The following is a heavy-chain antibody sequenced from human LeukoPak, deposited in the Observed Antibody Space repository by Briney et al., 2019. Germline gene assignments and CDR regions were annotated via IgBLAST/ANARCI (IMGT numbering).Heavy chain of an antibody. CDR1: GSTFSSFA. D-gene: IGHD6-19*01. J-gene: IGHJ6*02. V-gene: IGHV3-30-3*01. CDR2: ISYDGTNK. CDR3: ARDGNSGWYTGENYYYYGMDV. Sequence: GRSLRLSCAASGSTFSSFAMHWVRQAPDKGLEWVAVISYDGTNKDYADSVKGRFTMSRDNSKNTLYLQMNSLRLEDTALYYCARDGNSGWYTGENYYYYGMDVWGQGTTVTVSS.